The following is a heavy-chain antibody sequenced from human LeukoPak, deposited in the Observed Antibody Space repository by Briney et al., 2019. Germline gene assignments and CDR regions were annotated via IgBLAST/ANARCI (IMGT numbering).Heavy chain of an antibody. CDR3: ARHTTGLNWFDP. CDR2: IFYIGSA. J-gene: IGHJ5*02. Sequence: SETLSLTCTVSGGSISGYYWSWLRQFPGKGLEWIGYIFYIGSANYNPSLKSRVTISVDTSNNQFSLKLSSVTAADTAVYYCARHTTGLNWFDPWGQGTLVTVPS. V-gene: IGHV4-59*08. CDR1: GGSISGYY. D-gene: IGHD1-26*01.